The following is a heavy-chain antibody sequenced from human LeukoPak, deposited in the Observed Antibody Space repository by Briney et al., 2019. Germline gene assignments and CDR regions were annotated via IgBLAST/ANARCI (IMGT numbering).Heavy chain of an antibody. CDR1: GFSLSASGVG. D-gene: IGHD3-22*01. CDR2: IYWDDDK. CDR3: AHSSDDSSGYYYGFFDY. V-gene: IGHV2-5*02. J-gene: IGHJ4*02. Sequence: SGPTLVNPTQTLTLTCTFSGFSLSASGVGVGWIRQPPGKALEWLALIYWDDDKRYSPSLKSRLTITKDTSKNQVVLTMTNMDPVDTATYYRAHSSDDSSGYYYGFFDYWGQGTLVTVSS.